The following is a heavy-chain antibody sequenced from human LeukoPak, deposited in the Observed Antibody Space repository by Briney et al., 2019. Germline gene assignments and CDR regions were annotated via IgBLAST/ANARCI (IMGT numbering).Heavy chain of an antibody. CDR1: GFTFSSYA. V-gene: IGHV3-23*01. J-gene: IGHJ4*02. CDR3: ARSTYYYDSSGYYFDY. CDR2: ISGSGGST. D-gene: IGHD3-22*01. Sequence: GGSLRLSCAASGFTFSSYAMSWVRQAPGKGLEWVSAISGSGGSTYYADSVKGRFTISRDNSKNTLYLQMNSLRAEDTAVYYCARSTYYYDSSGYYFDYWGQGTLVTVSS.